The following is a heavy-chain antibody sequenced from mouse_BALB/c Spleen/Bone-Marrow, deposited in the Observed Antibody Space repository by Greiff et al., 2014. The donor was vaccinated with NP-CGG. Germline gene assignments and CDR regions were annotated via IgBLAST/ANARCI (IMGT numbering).Heavy chain of an antibody. V-gene: IGHV1-7*01. J-gene: IGHJ3*01. CDR1: GHTFTSYW. CDR2: INPSTGYT. Sequence: QVQLKESGAELAKPGAPVKMSCKASGHTFTSYWMHWVKQRPGQGLEWIGYINPSTGYTEYNQKFKDKATLTADKSSSTAYMQLSSLTSEGSAVYYCARYDGYETYWGQGTLVTVSA. D-gene: IGHD2-3*01. CDR3: ARYDGYETY.